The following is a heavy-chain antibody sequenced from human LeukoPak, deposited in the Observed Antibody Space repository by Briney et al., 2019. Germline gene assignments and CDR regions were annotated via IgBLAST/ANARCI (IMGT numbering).Heavy chain of an antibody. D-gene: IGHD6-13*01. J-gene: IGHJ5*01. CDR1: GFTFTSYA. Sequence: PGGSLRLSCAASGFTFTSYAMSWVRQAPGKGLEWVSGISSSGGTTYYADSVKGRFTISRDNSKNTLYLQMNSLRAEDTAIYYCATRGSSWWFDSWGQGALVTVSS. V-gene: IGHV3-23*01. CDR3: ATRGSSWWFDS. CDR2: ISSSGGTT.